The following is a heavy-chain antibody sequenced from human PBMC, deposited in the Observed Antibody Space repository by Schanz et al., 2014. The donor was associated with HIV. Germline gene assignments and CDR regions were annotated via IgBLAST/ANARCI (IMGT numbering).Heavy chain of an antibody. CDR2: ISSSSSYT. CDR1: GFTLSSFT. J-gene: IGHJ3*02. V-gene: IGHV3-21*01. CDR3: ARENPLYYYLHGGPFDI. Sequence: EVQLVESGGGLVKPGGSLRLSCATSGFTLSSFTMNWVRQAPGKGLEWVSSISSSSSYTYYADSVKGRFAISRDNAKNSLFLQMNSLRAEDTAVYYCARENPLYYYLHGGPFDIWGQGTMVTVSS. D-gene: IGHD3-10*01.